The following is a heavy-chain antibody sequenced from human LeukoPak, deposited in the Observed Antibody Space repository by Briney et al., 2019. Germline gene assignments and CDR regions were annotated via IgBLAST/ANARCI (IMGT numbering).Heavy chain of an antibody. V-gene: IGHV1-69*06. Sequence: SVKVSCKASGGTFSSYAISWVRQAPGQGLEWMGGIIPIFGTANYAQKFQGRVTITADKSTSTAYMELSSLRSEDTAVYYCAALYPGYYYYYMDVWGKGTTVTVSS. CDR3: AALYPGYYYYYMDV. CDR2: IIPIFGTA. D-gene: IGHD3-16*01. J-gene: IGHJ6*03. CDR1: GGTFSSYA.